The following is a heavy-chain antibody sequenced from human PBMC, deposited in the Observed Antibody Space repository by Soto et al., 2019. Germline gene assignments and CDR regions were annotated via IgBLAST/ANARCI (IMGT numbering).Heavy chain of an antibody. CDR1: GGSISSGGYY. CDR2: IYYSGST. V-gene: IGHV4-31*03. D-gene: IGHD3-10*01. Sequence: QVQLQESCPGLVKPSQTLSLTCTVSGGSISSGGYYWSWIRQHPGKGLEWIGYIYYSGSTYYNPSIKSRVTIPVDTSKNQFSMKLSSVTAADTAVYYCERADYYVSGSPYYFDYWGQGTLVTVSS. J-gene: IGHJ4*02. CDR3: ERADYYVSGSPYYFDY.